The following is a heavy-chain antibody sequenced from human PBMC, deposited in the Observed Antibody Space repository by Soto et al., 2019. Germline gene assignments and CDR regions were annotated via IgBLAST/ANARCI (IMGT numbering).Heavy chain of an antibody. Sequence: PGGSLRLSCAASGFTFSDHYMDWVRQAPGKGLEWVSYISSSSGTIYYADSVKGRFTISRDNAKNSLYLQMNSLRAEDTAVDYCAMFYYDSSGDRPSPYYYYYGMDVWGQGTTVTVSS. D-gene: IGHD3-22*01. CDR2: ISSSSGTI. CDR1: GFTFSDHY. J-gene: IGHJ6*02. V-gene: IGHV3-48*01. CDR3: AMFYYDSSGDRPSPYYYYYGMDV.